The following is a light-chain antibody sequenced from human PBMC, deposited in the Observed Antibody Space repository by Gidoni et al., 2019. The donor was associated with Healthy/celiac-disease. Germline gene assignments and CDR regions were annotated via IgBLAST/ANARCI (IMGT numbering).Light chain of an antibody. V-gene: IGLV2-23*01. Sequence: QSALTQPASVSGSPGQSITISCTGTSSDVVSYNLVSWYQQHPGKAPKLMIYEGSKRPSGVSNRFSVSKSGNTASLTISGLQAEDEADYYCCSYAGSSTSWVFGGGTKLTVL. CDR3: CSYAGSSTSWV. CDR2: EGS. CDR1: SSDVVSYNL. J-gene: IGLJ3*02.